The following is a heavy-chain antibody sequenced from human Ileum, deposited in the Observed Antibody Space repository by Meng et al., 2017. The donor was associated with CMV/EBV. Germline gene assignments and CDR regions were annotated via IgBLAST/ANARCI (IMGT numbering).Heavy chain of an antibody. D-gene: IGHD2-21*01. J-gene: IGHJ4*02. CDR2: IKGKDEDEAL. CDR1: GLSFTYVS. Sequence: CAGSGLSFTYVSMNWVRQAPGKGVGWVGRIKGKDEDEALEFAAPVKGRFTISRDDSRNTHYLQMSGLKTEDTAVYYCTTGLTYYFDYWGQGTLVTVSS. CDR3: TTGLTYYFDY. V-gene: IGHV3-15*07.